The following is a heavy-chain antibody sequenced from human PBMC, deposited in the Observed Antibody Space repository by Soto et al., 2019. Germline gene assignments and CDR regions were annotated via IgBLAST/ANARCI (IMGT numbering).Heavy chain of an antibody. V-gene: IGHV1-18*01. CDR2: INTYNANT. J-gene: IGHJ4*02. D-gene: IGHD3-22*01. Sequence: QVQLVQTGAEVKKPGASVKVSRKASGYTFTTYGISWVRQAPGQGLEWMGWINTYNANTNYAQKLQGRVTMTTDTSTSTAYMELRSLRSDDTAVYYCAREGDYYDSSGFYYNYWGQGTLVTVSS. CDR1: GYTFTTYG. CDR3: AREGDYYDSSGFYYNY.